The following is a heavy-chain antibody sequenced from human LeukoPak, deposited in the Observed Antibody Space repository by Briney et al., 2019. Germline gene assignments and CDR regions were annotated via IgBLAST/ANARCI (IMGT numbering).Heavy chain of an antibody. CDR3: ARASCSSTSCYTSWFDP. J-gene: IGHJ5*02. Sequence: ASVKVSCKASGYTFTGYYMHWVRQAPGQGLEWMGRINPNSGGTNYAQKFQGRVTMTRDTSTSTVYMELSSLRSEDTAVYYCARASCSSTSCYTSWFDPWGQGTLVTVSS. V-gene: IGHV1-2*06. D-gene: IGHD2-2*02. CDR2: INPNSGGT. CDR1: GYTFTGYY.